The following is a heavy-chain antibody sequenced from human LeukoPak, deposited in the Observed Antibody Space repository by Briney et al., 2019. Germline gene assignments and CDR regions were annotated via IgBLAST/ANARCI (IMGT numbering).Heavy chain of an antibody. Sequence: GESLKISCKGFGYSLSSYWFGWVRQMPGKGLEWMAVIYHGDSDTKYSPSFQGQVTISADKSSSTAYLQWSSLKASDTAMYYCARQGYDSSGYSYYSDYWGQGTLVTVSS. CDR3: ARQGYDSSGYSYYSDY. CDR1: GYSLSSYW. CDR2: IYHGDSDT. V-gene: IGHV5-51*01. J-gene: IGHJ4*02. D-gene: IGHD3-22*01.